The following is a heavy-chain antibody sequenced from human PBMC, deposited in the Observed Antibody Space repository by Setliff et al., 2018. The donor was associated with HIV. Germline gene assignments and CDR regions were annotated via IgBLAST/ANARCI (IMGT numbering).Heavy chain of an antibody. V-gene: IGHV4-61*02. CDR2: IYTSGST. CDR3: AREDDYYYGMDV. CDR1: GGSISSGSYY. J-gene: IGHJ6*02. Sequence: SETLSLTCTASGGSISSGSYYWNWIRQPAGKGLEWIGRIYTSGSTNYNPSLKSRVTISVDTSKNQFSLKLSSVTAADTAVYYCAREDDYYYGMDVWGQGTTVTVSS.